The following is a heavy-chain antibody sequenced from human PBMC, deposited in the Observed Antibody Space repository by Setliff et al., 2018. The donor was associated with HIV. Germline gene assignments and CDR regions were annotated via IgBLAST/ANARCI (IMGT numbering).Heavy chain of an antibody. D-gene: IGHD2-2*01. Sequence: NPSETLSLTCSVYGGSGFYCSWIRQSPGKGLEWIGEIDRSGSTNYNPSLKSRVSISVDTSKNQFSLKLASVTAADTAVYFCARAAIRRFGLMPQSLKMAFHHWGQGTVVTVSS. CDR2: IDRSGST. CDR3: ARAAIRRFGLMPQSLKMAFHH. CDR1: GGSGFY. V-gene: IGHV4-34*01. J-gene: IGHJ1*01.